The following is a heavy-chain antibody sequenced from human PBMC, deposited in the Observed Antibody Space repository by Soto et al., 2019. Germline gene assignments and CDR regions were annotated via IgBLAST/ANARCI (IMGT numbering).Heavy chain of an antibody. CDR1: GYTFTTYD. Sequence: QVQLVQSAAELQKPGASVNVSCMTSGYTFTTYDITWVRQAPGQGLEWMGWINGYSGTTDYAQKFQGRVTMTTDTSRGIAFMELSRLNFDDTGVYFGARKMSGWPKFDWWGQGTLVTVSS. V-gene: IGHV1-18*04. J-gene: IGHJ4*02. D-gene: IGHD6-19*01. CDR2: INGYSGTT. CDR3: ARKMSGWPKFDW.